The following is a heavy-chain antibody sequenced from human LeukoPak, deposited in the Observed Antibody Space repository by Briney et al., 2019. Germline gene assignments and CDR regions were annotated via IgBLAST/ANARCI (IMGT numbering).Heavy chain of an antibody. D-gene: IGHD7-27*01. CDR1: EFTFSSYG. J-gene: IGHJ3*02. Sequence: GGSLRLSCAASEFTFSSYGMHWVRQAPGKGLEWVAFIRYDGSNKYYADSVKGRFTISRDNSKNTLYLQMNSLRAEDTAVYYCAKIRDRQPWGAFDIWGQGTMVTVSS. V-gene: IGHV3-30*02. CDR3: AKIRDRQPWGAFDI. CDR2: IRYDGSNK.